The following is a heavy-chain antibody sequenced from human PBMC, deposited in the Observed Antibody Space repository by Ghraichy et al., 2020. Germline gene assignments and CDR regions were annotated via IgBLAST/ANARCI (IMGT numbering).Heavy chain of an antibody. V-gene: IGHV4-34*01. CDR2: ISHSGSA. CDR1: GGSFSGYY. CDR3: ARGPRFFNDYFYYSGMDV. Sequence: SQTLSLTCAVYGGSFSGYYWSWIRQPPGKGLEWIGEISHSGSANYNPSLKSRLTISLDTSNNQFSLKVSSVTAADTAVYYCARGPRFFNDYFYYSGMDVWGPGTTVTVSS. J-gene: IGHJ6*02.